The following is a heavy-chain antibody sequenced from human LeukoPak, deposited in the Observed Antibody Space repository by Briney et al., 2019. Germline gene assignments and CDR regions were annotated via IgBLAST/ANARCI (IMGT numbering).Heavy chain of an antibody. Sequence: SVKVSCKASGGTFSNYAITWVRQAPGQGLEWMGGIIPIFGTANYAQKFQGRVTITTDGSTSTAYMELSSLRSDDTAVYYCAGLSGRSYYYYFMDVWGKGTTVTVSS. CDR3: AGLSGRSYYYYFMDV. J-gene: IGHJ6*03. CDR2: IIPIFGTA. V-gene: IGHV1-69*05. CDR1: GGTFSNYA. D-gene: IGHD6-19*01.